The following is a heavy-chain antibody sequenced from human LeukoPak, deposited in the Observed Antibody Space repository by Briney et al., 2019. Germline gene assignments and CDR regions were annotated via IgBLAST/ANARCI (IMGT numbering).Heavy chain of an antibody. D-gene: IGHD3-10*02. J-gene: IGHJ4*02. Sequence: SETLSLTCTVSGGSISSSSYYWGWIRQPPGKGLEWIGSIYYSGSSNNNPSLKSRVTISVDTSKNQFSLKLSSVTAADTAVYYCVRRRTMFGYFAGEFDYWGQGTLVTVSS. V-gene: IGHV4-39*01. CDR2: IYYSGSS. CDR3: VRRRTMFGYFAGEFDY. CDR1: GGSISSSSYY.